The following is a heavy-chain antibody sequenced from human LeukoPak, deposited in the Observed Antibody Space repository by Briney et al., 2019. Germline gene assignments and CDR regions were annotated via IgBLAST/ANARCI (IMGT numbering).Heavy chain of an antibody. V-gene: IGHV5-51*01. J-gene: IGHJ6*02. CDR3: ARHLYGGGMDV. CDR2: VYPGDSDT. D-gene: IGHD2-8*01. CDR1: GYTFTNYW. Sequence: GESLKISCKGSGYTFTNYWIGWVRQMPGKGLEWMGIVYPGDSDTTYSPSFQGQVTISADKSISIAYLQWRSLKASDAAIYYCARHLYGGGMDVWGQGTTVIVSS.